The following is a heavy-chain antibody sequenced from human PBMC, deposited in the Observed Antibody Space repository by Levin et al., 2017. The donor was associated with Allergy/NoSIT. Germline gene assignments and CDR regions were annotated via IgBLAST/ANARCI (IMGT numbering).Heavy chain of an antibody. D-gene: IGHD6-13*01. CDR1: GFTFSSYA. CDR3: AKHPKPIQKYSSSWYHDYFDY. Sequence: GGSLRLSCAASGFTFSSYAMSWVRQAPGKGLEWVSAISGSGGSTYYADSVKGRFTISRDNSKNTLYLQMNSLRAEDTAVYYCAKHPKPIQKYSSSWYHDYFDYWGQGTLVTVSS. CDR2: ISGSGGST. J-gene: IGHJ4*02. V-gene: IGHV3-23*01.